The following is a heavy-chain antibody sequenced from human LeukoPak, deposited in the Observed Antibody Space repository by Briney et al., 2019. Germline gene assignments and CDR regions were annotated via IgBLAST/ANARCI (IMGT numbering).Heavy chain of an antibody. CDR1: GGSFSGYY. Sequence: SETLSLTCAVYGGSFSGYYWSWIRQPPGKGLEWIGEINHSESTNYNPSLKSRVTISVDTSKNQFSLKLSSVTAADTAVYYCAVRASYGDQGWFDPWAREPWSPSPQ. CDR3: AVRASYGDQGWFDP. J-gene: IGHJ5*02. V-gene: IGHV4-34*01. CDR2: INHSEST. D-gene: IGHD4-17*01.